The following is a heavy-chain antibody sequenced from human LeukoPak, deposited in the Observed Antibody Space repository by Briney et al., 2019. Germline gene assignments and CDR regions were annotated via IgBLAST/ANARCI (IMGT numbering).Heavy chain of an antibody. CDR2: IYYSGST. CDR1: GGSISSSSYY. J-gene: IGHJ4*02. Sequence: SETLSLTCTVSGGSISSSSYYWGWIRQPPGKGLEWIGSIYYSGSTYYNPSLKSRVTISVDTSKNQFSLKLSSVTAADTAVYYCASRSGLLFDYWGQGTLVTVSS. V-gene: IGHV4-39*01. CDR3: ASRSGLLFDY. D-gene: IGHD2-15*01.